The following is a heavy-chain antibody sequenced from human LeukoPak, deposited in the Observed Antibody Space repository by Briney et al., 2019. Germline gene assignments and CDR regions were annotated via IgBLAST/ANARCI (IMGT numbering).Heavy chain of an antibody. CDR1: GGSISSNSYY. Sequence: PSETLSLTCAVSGGSISSNSYYWGWIRQPPGKGLEWIGSIYYSGSTYYNPSLKSRVTISVDTSKNQFSLKLSSVTAADTAVYYCARDGVVGATTAFDIWGQGTMVTVSS. J-gene: IGHJ3*02. V-gene: IGHV4-39*02. D-gene: IGHD1-26*01. CDR3: ARDGVVGATTAFDI. CDR2: IYYSGST.